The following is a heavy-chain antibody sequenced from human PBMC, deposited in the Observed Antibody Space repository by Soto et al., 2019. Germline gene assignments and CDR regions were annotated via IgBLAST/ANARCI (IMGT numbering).Heavy chain of an antibody. Sequence: SVKVSCKASGGTFSSYAISWVRQAPGQGLEWMGGIIPIFGTANYAQKFQGRVTITADESTSTAYMELSSLRSEDTAVYYCARTTIFGVVIIAAHYYYGMDVWGQGTTVTVSS. J-gene: IGHJ6*02. V-gene: IGHV1-69*13. CDR3: ARTTIFGVVIIAAHYYYGMDV. CDR2: IIPIFGTA. CDR1: GGTFSSYA. D-gene: IGHD3-3*01.